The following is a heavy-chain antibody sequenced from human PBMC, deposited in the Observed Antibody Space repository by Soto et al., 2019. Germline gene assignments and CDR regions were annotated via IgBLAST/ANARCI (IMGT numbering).Heavy chain of an antibody. CDR2: IWYDGSNK. J-gene: IGHJ4*02. V-gene: IGHV3-33*01. D-gene: IGHD6-13*01. CDR3: ARDSAAAGPDY. CDR1: GFTFSSYG. Sequence: GGSRRRSWAASGFTFSSYGMHWVRQAPGKGLEWVAVIWYDGSNKYYADSVKGRFTISRDNSKNTLYLQMNSLRAEDTAVYYCARDSAAAGPDYWGQGTLVTVSS.